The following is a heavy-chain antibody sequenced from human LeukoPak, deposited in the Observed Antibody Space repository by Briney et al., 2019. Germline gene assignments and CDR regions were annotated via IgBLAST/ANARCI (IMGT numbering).Heavy chain of an antibody. J-gene: IGHJ4*02. Sequence: SGGSLRLSCAASGFSFKDYGMHWVRQAPGKGLEWVAAISYDGSNEYYADSVKGRFTISRDNSKNTLYLQMNSLRAEDTAVYYCAKDRATVTHFDYWGQGTLVTVSS. V-gene: IGHV3-30*18. D-gene: IGHD4-17*01. CDR2: ISYDGSNE. CDR3: AKDRATVTHFDY. CDR1: GFSFKDYG.